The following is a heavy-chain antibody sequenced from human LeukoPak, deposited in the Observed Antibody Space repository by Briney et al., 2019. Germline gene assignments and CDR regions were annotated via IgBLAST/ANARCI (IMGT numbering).Heavy chain of an antibody. V-gene: IGHV3-53*01. CDR1: GFTVSSNY. CDR2: IYGGGTT. J-gene: IGHJ4*02. Sequence: GGSLRLSCAASGFTVSSNYMSWVRQAPGKGLEWVSTIYGGGTTYYADSVKGRFTISRDNSKNTLYLQMNSLRAEGTAVYYCARANSWNRFDYWGQGTLVTVSS. CDR3: ARANSWNRFDY. D-gene: IGHD1-1*01.